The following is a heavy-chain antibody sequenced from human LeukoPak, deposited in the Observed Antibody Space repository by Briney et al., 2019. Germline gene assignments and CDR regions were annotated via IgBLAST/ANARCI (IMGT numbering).Heavy chain of an antibody. CDR3: ARGHDIVVVPAATRGPYYFDY. V-gene: IGHV4-34*01. CDR1: GGSFSGYY. Sequence: PSETLSLTCAVYGGSFSGYYWSWIRQPPGKGLEWIGEINHSGSTNYNPSLKSRVTISVDTSKNQFSLKLSSVTAADTAVYYCARGHDIVVVPAATRGPYYFDYWGQGTLVTVSS. D-gene: IGHD2-2*01. J-gene: IGHJ4*02. CDR2: INHSGST.